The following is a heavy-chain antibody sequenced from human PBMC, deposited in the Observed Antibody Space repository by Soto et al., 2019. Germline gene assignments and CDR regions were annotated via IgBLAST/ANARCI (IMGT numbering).Heavy chain of an antibody. D-gene: IGHD1-1*01. J-gene: IGHJ4*01. CDR2: ISYDGSSK. CDR3: VKRMGYLSESGTDSRDY. Sequence: QVQLVESGGGVVQPGKSLRLSCATSGFTFSSFGMHWVRQAPGKGLEWVAVISYDGSSKFYANSVRGRFTISRDNSKNTLFLQMNSLRVEDTAVYFCVKRMGYLSESGTDSRDYWGQGTLVTVSS. V-gene: IGHV3-30*18. CDR1: GFTFSSFG.